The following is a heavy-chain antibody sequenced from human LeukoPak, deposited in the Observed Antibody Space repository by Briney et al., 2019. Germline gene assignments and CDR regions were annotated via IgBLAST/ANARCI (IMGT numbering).Heavy chain of an antibody. D-gene: IGHD2-2*01. Sequence: VASVKVSCETSGYTFSTYDINWLRQAAGQGLEWKGWMNPNSANTGFAQKFQGRAAITRDTSTATAYLELSGLTSEDTAVYYCARAIRYQLLSDYWGQGTLVTVSS. V-gene: IGHV1-8*02. CDR1: GYTFSTYD. J-gene: IGHJ4*02. CDR3: ARAIRYQLLSDY. CDR2: MNPNSANT.